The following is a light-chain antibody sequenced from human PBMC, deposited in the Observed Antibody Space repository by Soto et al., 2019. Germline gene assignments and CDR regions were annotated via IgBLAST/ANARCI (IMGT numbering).Light chain of an antibody. CDR2: KAS. CDR3: XXYNNYPWT. Sequence: DIQMTQSPSTLSASVGDRVTITCRASQNLNNXLAWFQQKPGKAPTLLIYKASGLESGVPSRFSSSGSGTEXXXXXXXXXXDDSSTYYCXXYNNYPWTFGQGTKVEIK. CDR1: QNLNNX. J-gene: IGKJ1*01. V-gene: IGKV1-5*03.